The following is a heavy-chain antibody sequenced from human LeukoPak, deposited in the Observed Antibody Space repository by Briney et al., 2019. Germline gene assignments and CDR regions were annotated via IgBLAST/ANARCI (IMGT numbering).Heavy chain of an antibody. J-gene: IGHJ4*02. D-gene: IGHD2-8*01. CDR3: AHLSKYCTSGVCYYFDY. CDR2: IYWDNDK. Sequence: SGPTLVNPTQTLTLTCTFSGFSLSTSGVGVGWIRPPPGKALESLALIYWDNDKRYSPSLKSRVTITKDTSKNQVVLRMTNMDPVDTATYYCAHLSKYCTSGVCYYFDYWGQGTLVTVSS. CDR1: GFSLSTSGVG. V-gene: IGHV2-5*02.